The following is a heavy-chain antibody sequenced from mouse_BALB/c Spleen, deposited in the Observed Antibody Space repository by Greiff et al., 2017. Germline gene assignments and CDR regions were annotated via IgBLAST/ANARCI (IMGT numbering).Heavy chain of an antibody. CDR2: ISSGGST. CDR3: ARGSDY. J-gene: IGHJ2*01. Sequence: EVKLMESGGGLVKPGGSLKLSCAASGFTFSSYAMSWVRQTPEKRLEWVASISSGGSTYYPDSVKGRFTISRDNARNILYLQMSSLRSDDTAMYYCARGSDYWGQGTTLTVSS. CDR1: GFTFSSYA. V-gene: IGHV5-6-5*01.